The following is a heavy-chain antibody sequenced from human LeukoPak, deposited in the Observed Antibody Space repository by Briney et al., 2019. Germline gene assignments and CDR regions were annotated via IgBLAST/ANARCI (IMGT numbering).Heavy chain of an antibody. CDR2: MNPNSGNT. CDR1: GYTFTSYD. D-gene: IGHD2-15*01. Sequence: GASVKVSCKASGYTFTSYDINWVRQATGQGLEWMGWMNPNSGNTGYAQKFQGRVTMTRNTSISTAYMELSSLRSEDTAVYYCARALSLPQPGGMDVWGQGTTVTVSS. CDR3: ARALSLPQPGGMDV. V-gene: IGHV1-8*01. J-gene: IGHJ6*02.